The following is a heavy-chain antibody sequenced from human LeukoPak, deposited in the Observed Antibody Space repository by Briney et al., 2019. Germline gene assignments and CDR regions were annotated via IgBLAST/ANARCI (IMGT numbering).Heavy chain of an antibody. CDR1: GYSFSSYG. D-gene: IGHD1-14*01. CDR3: ARGYKPPDFDY. Sequence: GASVKVSCKASGYSFSSYGITWVRQATGQGLEWMGWISAYNGNTNYAQNLQGRVTMTTDTSTSTAYMELRTLTSDDTAVYYCARGYKPPDFDYWGQGTLVTVYS. V-gene: IGHV1-18*01. J-gene: IGHJ4*02. CDR2: ISAYNGNT.